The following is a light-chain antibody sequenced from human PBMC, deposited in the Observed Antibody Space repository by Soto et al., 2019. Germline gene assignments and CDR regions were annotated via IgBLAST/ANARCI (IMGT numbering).Light chain of an antibody. Sequence: EIVLTQSPATLSSFPGDRVTLSCRASQAVNTRLAWYQHKPGQAPRLLIYLASSRAAGVPARFSGSGSGTDFTLTISDVEPEDFAVYYCHQRQSWPRTFGQGNKVDIK. CDR1: QAVNTR. V-gene: IGKV3-11*01. CDR2: LAS. CDR3: HQRQSWPRT. J-gene: IGKJ1*01.